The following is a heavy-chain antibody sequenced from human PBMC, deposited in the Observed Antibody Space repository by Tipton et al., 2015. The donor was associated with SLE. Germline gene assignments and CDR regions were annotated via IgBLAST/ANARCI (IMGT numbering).Heavy chain of an antibody. Sequence: TLSLTCVVYGGSFSGYYWSWIRQPPGKGLEWVGELNHGGSINYNPSLESRVTISIDTSKNQFSLKLSSVTAADTAVYFCARVRRTYYSDYSFDYWGPGTLVTVSS. J-gene: IGHJ4*02. CDR2: LNHGGSI. D-gene: IGHD4-11*01. CDR3: ARVRRTYYSDYSFDY. V-gene: IGHV4-34*01. CDR1: GGSFSGYY.